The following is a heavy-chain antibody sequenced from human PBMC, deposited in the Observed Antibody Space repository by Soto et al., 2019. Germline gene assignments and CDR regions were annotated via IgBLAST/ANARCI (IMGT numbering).Heavy chain of an antibody. CDR2: VYYSGST. V-gene: IGHV4-59*01. J-gene: IGHJ4*02. CDR1: GGSISSYY. CDR3: ARDSPKQGLFDY. Sequence: SETLSLTCTVSGGSISSYYWSWIRQPPGKGLELIGYVYYSGSTNYNPSLRSRVTISRDNSKNTLYLQMNSLRAEDTAVYYCARDSPKQGLFDYWGQGTLVTVSS.